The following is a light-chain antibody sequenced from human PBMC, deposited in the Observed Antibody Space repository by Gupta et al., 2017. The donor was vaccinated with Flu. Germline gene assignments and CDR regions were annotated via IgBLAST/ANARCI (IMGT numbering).Light chain of an antibody. J-gene: IGKJ4*01. Sequence: AILMTQSPSSFSASTGDRVTITCRASQGISSYLAWYQQKPGKAPKLLIYAASTLQSGVPSSFSGSGSGTEFTLTISCLQSEDFATDYCQQYYSYPPTFGGGTKVEIK. V-gene: IGKV1-8*01. CDR2: AAS. CDR1: QGISSY. CDR3: QQYYSYPPT.